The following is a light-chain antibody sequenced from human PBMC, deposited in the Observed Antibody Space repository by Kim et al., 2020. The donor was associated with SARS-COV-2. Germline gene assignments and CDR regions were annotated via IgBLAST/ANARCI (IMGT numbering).Light chain of an antibody. CDR3: NSRDSSGNHYV. Sequence: SSELTQDPAVSVALVQTVRITCQGDSLRSYYASWYQQKPGQAPVLVIYGKNNRPSGIPVRFSGSSPGNTASLTITGAQAEDEADYYCNSRDSSGNHYVFG. J-gene: IGLJ1*01. CDR2: GKN. V-gene: IGLV3-19*01. CDR1: SLRSYY.